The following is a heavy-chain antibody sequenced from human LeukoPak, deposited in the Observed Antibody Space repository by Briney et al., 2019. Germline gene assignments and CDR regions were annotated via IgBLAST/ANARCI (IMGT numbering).Heavy chain of an antibody. CDR3: ARRLVTSGHRYFDY. Sequence: SGTLSLTCAVYGGSFSGYYWSWIRQPPGKGLEWIGEINHSGSSNYNPSLKSRVTISVDTSKNQFSLKLSSVTAADTAVYYCARRLVTSGHRYFDYWGQGTLVTVSS. V-gene: IGHV4-34*01. CDR2: INHSGSS. CDR1: GGSFSGYY. D-gene: IGHD2-2*01. J-gene: IGHJ4*02.